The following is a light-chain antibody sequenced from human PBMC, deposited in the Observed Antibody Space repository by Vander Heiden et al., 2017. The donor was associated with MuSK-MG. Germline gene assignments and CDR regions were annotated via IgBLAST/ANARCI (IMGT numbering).Light chain of an antibody. V-gene: IGKV1-39*01. CDR1: QSISSY. Sequence: IQMPTSPSSLSASVGDRVTITCRASQSISSYLNWYQQKPGKAPKLLIYAASSLQSGVPSRFSGSGSGTDFTLTISSLQPEDFATYYCQQSYSTPRTFGQGTKVEIK. J-gene: IGKJ1*01. CDR3: QQSYSTPRT. CDR2: AAS.